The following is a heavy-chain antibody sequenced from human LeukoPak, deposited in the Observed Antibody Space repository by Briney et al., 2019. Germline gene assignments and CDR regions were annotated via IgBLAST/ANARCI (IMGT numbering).Heavy chain of an antibody. CDR3: ARTYYDFWSGYPYFDY. CDR2: ISSNGGST. CDR1: GFTFGSYA. Sequence: GSLRLSCAASGFTFGSYAMHWVRQAPGKGLEYVSAISSNGGSTYYANSVKGRFTISRDNSKNTLYLQMGSLRAEDMAVYYCARTYYDFWSGYPYFDYWGQGTLLTVSS. D-gene: IGHD3-3*01. J-gene: IGHJ4*02. V-gene: IGHV3-64*01.